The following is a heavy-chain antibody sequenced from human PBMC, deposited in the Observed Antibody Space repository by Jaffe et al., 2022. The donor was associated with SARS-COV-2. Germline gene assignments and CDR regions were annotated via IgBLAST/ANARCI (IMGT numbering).Heavy chain of an antibody. J-gene: IGHJ6*02. Sequence: QVQLQESGPGLVKPSGTLSLTCAVSGGSISSSNWWSWVRQPPGKGLEWIGEIYHSGSTNYNPSLKSRVTISVDKSKNQFSLKLSSVTAADTAVYYCAREERSYGSFMPYYYYGMDVWGQGTTVTVSS. V-gene: IGHV4-4*02. CDR3: AREERSYGSFMPYYYYGMDV. CDR2: IYHSGST. D-gene: IGHD5-18*01. CDR1: GGSISSSNW.